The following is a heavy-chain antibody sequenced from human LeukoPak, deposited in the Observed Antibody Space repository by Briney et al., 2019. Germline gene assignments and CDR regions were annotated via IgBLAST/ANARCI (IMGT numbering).Heavy chain of an antibody. CDR1: GFTFSSYA. D-gene: IGHD4-17*01. Sequence: GGSLRLSCAASGFTFSSYAMHWVRQAPGKGLEWVAVISYDGSNKYYADSVKGRFTISRDNSKNTLYLQMNSLRAEDTAVYYCARDRDYAFDYWGQGTLVTVSS. CDR3: ARDRDYAFDY. CDR2: ISYDGSNK. V-gene: IGHV3-30-3*01. J-gene: IGHJ4*02.